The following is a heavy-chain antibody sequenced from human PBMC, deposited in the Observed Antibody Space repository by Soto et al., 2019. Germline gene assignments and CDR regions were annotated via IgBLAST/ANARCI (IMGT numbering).Heavy chain of an antibody. CDR2: IIPIFGTA. CDR1: GGTFSSYA. CDR3: ARGVFAGYSSSWQGRYYYYGMDV. D-gene: IGHD6-13*01. J-gene: IGHJ6*02. Sequence: GASVKVSCKASGGTFSSYAISWVRQAPGQGLEWMGGIIPIFGTANYAQKFQGRVTITADESTSTAYMELSSLRSEDTAVYYCARGVFAGYSSSWQGRYYYYGMDVWGQGTTVTVSS. V-gene: IGHV1-69*13.